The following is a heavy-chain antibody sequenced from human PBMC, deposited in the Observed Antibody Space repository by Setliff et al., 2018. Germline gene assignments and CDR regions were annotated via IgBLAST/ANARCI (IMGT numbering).Heavy chain of an antibody. D-gene: IGHD1-1*01. CDR2: IIPIYGAA. CDR3: ARAHGATTTFYYYMDV. V-gene: IGHV1-69*13. J-gene: IGHJ6*03. Sequence: GASVKVSCKVSGGTFSGYAITWVRRAPGQGLEWVGGIIPIYGAANYARKFQGRVTITADESTNTAYMELSSLTYEDTAVYFCARAHGATTTFYYYMDVWG. CDR1: GGTFSGYA.